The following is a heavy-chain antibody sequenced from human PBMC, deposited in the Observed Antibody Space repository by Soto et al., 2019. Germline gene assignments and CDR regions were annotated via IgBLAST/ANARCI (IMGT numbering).Heavy chain of an antibody. CDR2: IYATGTT. J-gene: IGHJ5*02. D-gene: IGHD1-1*01. CDR3: VRDGTKTLRDWFDP. CDR1: GASISGFY. Sequence: ETLSLTCTVSGASISGFYWSWIRKSAGKGLEWIGRIYATGTTDYNPSLKSRVMVSVDTSKKQFSLKLRSVTAADTAVYYCVRDGTKTLRDWFDPWGQGISVTVSS. V-gene: IGHV4-4*07.